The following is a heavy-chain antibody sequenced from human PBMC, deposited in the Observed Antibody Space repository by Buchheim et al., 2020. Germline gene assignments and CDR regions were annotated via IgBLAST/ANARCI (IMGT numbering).Heavy chain of an antibody. D-gene: IGHD2-15*01. V-gene: IGHV3-23*04. J-gene: IGHJ4*02. Sequence: VQLVESGGGVVQPGGSLRLSCAASAFTFSSYAMSWVRQAPGKGLDWVSAISPSGDFTYYADSVKGRFTISRDNSKNTLYLQMNSLRAEDTAVYYCAKVGTAFCSGGSCYSYYFDYWGQGTL. CDR1: AFTFSSYA. CDR3: AKVGTAFCSGGSCYSYYFDY. CDR2: ISPSGDFT.